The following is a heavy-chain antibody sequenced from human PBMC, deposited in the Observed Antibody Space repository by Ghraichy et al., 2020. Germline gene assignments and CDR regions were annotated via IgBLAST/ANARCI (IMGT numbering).Heavy chain of an antibody. J-gene: IGHJ6*02. CDR2: IKTDGSDT. CDR1: GFAFNKYW. CDR3: ARGPPLSMIVGDYFYGMDV. V-gene: IGHV3-74*01. Sequence: ETLSLTCAASGFAFNKYWMHWVRQAPGKGLVWVSRIKTDGSDTNYADSVKGRFTIFRDNAKNTLYLQMHSLRAEDTAVYYCARGPPLSMIVGDYFYGMDVWGQGTSVTVSS. D-gene: IGHD3-22*01.